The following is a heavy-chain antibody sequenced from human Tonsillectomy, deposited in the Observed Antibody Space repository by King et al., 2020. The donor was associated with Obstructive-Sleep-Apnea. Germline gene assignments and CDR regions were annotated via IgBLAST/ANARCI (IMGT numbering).Heavy chain of an antibody. CDR2: ISWDSCSI. V-gene: IGHV3-9*01. D-gene: IGHD2-2*01. CDR1: GFTFDDYA. Sequence: VQLVESGGGLVQPGRSLRLSCEASGFTFDDYAMHWVRQAPGKGLEWVSAISWDSCSIGYADSVKGRFTISRDNAKNSLYLQMNGLRAEDTALYYCAKGKRGSTSWYFDYWGQGTLVTVSS. CDR3: AKGKRGSTSWYFDY. J-gene: IGHJ4*02.